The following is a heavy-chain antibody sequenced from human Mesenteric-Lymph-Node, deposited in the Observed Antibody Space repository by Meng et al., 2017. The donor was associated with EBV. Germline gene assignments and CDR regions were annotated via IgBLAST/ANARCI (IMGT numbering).Heavy chain of an antibody. J-gene: IGHJ4*02. D-gene: IGHD3-10*01. V-gene: IGHV4-39*01. CDR3: ARQYGSSFDY. CDR1: SDSISSTSYH. CDR2: IYYSGTT. Sequence: QLQLQESGPGLVKPSGTLSLICTVSSDSISSTSYHWGWIRQPPGKGLEWIGSIYYSGTTYFNPSLESRVSISVDTSKKQFSLRLTSVTAADTAVHYCARQYGSSFDYWGQGTLVTVSS.